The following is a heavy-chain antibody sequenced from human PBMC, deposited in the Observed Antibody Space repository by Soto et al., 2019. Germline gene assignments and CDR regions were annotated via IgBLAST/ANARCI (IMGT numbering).Heavy chain of an antibody. Sequence: QVHVVQSGAEVKKPGSSVKVTCKACGGTFNSFGINWVRQAPGQGLEWMGGIIPVFGTTKYAQKFRDRVTLVADGSTSTSYMELSSRTSDDTAVYYCAIEVWGRGGYYLDSWGQGTLVTVSS. V-gene: IGHV1-69*01. CDR3: AIEVWGRGGYYLDS. J-gene: IGHJ4*02. CDR1: GGTFNSFG. D-gene: IGHD7-27*01. CDR2: IIPVFGTT.